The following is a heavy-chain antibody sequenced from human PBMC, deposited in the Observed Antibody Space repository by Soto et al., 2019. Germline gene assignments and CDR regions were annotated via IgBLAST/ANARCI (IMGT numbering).Heavy chain of an antibody. CDR2: ISYDGSNK. J-gene: IGHJ4*02. Sequence: GGSLRLSCAASGFTFSSYAMHWVLQAPGKGLEWVAVISYDGSNKYYADSVKGRFTISRDNSKNTLYLQMNSLRAEDTAVYYCARDPTVTPAVDFDYWGQGTLVTVSS. V-gene: IGHV3-30-3*01. CDR3: ARDPTVTPAVDFDY. CDR1: GFTFSSYA. D-gene: IGHD4-4*01.